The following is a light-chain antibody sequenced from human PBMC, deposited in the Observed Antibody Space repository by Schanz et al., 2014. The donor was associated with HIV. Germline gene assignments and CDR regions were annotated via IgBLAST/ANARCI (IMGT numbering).Light chain of an antibody. CDR2: ANT. V-gene: IGLV1-40*01. CDR3: QSYDSSLRAVV. CDR1: SSNIGAGYD. J-gene: IGLJ2*01. Sequence: QSVLTQPPSVSGAPGQRVSISCTGSSSNIGAGYDVHWYQHLPGTAPKLLIYANTNRPSGVPDRFSGSRSGTSASLAITGLQAEDEADYYCQSYDSSLRAVVFGGGTKLTVL.